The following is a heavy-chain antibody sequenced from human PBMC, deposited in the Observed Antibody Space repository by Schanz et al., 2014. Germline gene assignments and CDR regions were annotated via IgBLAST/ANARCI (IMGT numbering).Heavy chain of an antibody. J-gene: IGHJ4*02. D-gene: IGHD3-10*01. Sequence: EVQLVESGGGLVQPGGSLRLSCAASGFTFNNYDMNWVRLVPGKGLECVSGISGGGGSAYYADSVKGRFTISRDNSKNTLYLQMSSLRAEDTAVYYCAKVWGIDYFYPFDYWGQGTLVTVSS. CDR1: GFTFNNYD. V-gene: IGHV3-23*04. CDR2: ISGGGGSA. CDR3: AKVWGIDYFYPFDY.